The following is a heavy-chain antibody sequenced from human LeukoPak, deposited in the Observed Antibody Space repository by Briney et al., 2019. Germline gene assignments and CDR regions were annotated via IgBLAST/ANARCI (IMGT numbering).Heavy chain of an antibody. CDR3: ASLLGYCRTNCHPSPDY. Sequence: PGGSLRLSCAASGFSINSYEMTWVRQAPGKGLEWVSYISRSSSNIYYADSVKGRFTISRDNAKDSLHLQMNSLRAEDTAVYYCASLLGYCRTNCHPSPDYWGQGTLVTVSS. J-gene: IGHJ4*02. CDR2: ISRSSSNI. D-gene: IGHD2-2*03. V-gene: IGHV3-48*03. CDR1: GFSINSYE.